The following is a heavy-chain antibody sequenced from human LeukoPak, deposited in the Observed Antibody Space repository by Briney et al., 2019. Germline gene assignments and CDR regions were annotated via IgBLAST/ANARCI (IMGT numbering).Heavy chain of an antibody. V-gene: IGHV5-51*01. Sequence: GESLKISWKGSGYSLTSYWIGRVRQMPGKGLEWIGIIYPGDSDTRYSPSFQGQVTISADKSIGTAYLQWSSLKASDTAMYYCARPRTIAVAAAFDIWGQGTMVTVSS. J-gene: IGHJ3*02. CDR1: GYSLTSYW. CDR2: IYPGDSDT. D-gene: IGHD6-19*01. CDR3: ARPRTIAVAAAFDI.